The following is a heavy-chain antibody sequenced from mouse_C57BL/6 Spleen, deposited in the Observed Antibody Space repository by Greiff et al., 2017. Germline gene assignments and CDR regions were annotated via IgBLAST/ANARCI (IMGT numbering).Heavy chain of an antibody. CDR2: ISSGGSYT. Sequence: EVKVVESGGDLVKPGGSLKLSCAASGFTFSSYGMSWVRQTPDKRLEWVATISSGGSYTYYPDSVKGRFTISRDNAKNTLYLQMSSLMSEDTAMYYCARPDTPPFADWGQGTLVTVSA. J-gene: IGHJ3*01. CDR3: ARPDTPPFAD. D-gene: IGHD5-1-1*01. V-gene: IGHV5-6*01. CDR1: GFTFSSYG.